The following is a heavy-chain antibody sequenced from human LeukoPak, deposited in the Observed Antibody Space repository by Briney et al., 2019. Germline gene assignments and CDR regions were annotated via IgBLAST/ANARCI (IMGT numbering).Heavy chain of an antibody. CDR1: GFTFSSYA. D-gene: IGHD3-3*01. Sequence: PGGSLRLSCAASGFTFSSYAMSWVRQAPGKGLEWVSAISGSGGSTYYADSVKGRFTISRDNSKNTLYLLMNSLRAEDTAVYYCANGDAPIVYDFWSGAKDYWGQGTLVTVSS. J-gene: IGHJ4*02. CDR3: ANGDAPIVYDFWSGAKDY. V-gene: IGHV3-23*01. CDR2: ISGSGGST.